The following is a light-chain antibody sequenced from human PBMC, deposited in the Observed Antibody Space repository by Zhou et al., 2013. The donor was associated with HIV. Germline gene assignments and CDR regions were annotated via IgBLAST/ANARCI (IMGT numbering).Light chain of an antibody. CDR1: QSVSNNY. J-gene: IGKJ1*01. CDR3: QQYGGSPWT. Sequence: EIAMTQSPATLSVSPGERATLSCRASQSVSNNYLAWYQQKPGQAPRLLIYGASSRATGIPDKFTGSGSGTDFTFTIARLEPEDFAVYYCQQYGGSPWTFGQGTKVDIK. CDR2: GAS. V-gene: IGKV3-20*01.